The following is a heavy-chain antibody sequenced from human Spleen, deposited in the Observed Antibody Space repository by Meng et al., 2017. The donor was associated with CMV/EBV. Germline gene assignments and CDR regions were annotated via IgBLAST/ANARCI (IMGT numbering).Heavy chain of an antibody. D-gene: IGHD2-2*01. CDR2: INPNSGGT. CDR1: GYTFINYG. V-gene: IGHV1-2*02. CDR3: SRVGGYCTATSCLGTMDV. J-gene: IGHJ6*02. Sequence: ASVKVSCKASGYTFINYGITWVRQAPGQGLEWMGWINPNSGGTNYAQKFQGRVTMTTDTSISTAYMELSRLRSDDTALYYCSRVGGYCTATSCLGTMDVWGQGTTVPVSS.